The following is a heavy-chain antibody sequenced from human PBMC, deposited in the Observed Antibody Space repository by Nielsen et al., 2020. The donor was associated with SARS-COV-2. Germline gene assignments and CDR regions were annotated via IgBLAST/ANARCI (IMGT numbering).Heavy chain of an antibody. D-gene: IGHD3-3*01. CDR2: ISYDGSNK. CDR3: ARPANDFWSGYYAGSYYYYGMDA. V-gene: IGHV3-30-3*01. Sequence: VRQMPGKGLEWVAVISYDGSNKYYADSVKGRFTISRDNAKNSLYLQMNSLRAEDTAVYYCARPANDFWSGYYAGSYYYYGMDAWGQGTTVTVSS. J-gene: IGHJ6*02.